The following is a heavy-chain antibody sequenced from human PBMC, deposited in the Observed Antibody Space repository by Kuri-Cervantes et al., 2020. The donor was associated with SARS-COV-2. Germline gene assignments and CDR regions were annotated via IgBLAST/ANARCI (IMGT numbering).Heavy chain of an antibody. Sequence: LSLTCAASGFTFSSYAMHWVRQAPGKGLEWVAVISYGGSNKYYADSVKGRFTISRDNAKNSLYLQMNSLRVEDTAVYYCASDCSTTSCYPYWGQGTLVTVSS. V-gene: IGHV3-30-3*01. D-gene: IGHD2-2*01. CDR2: ISYGGSNK. CDR3: ASDCSTTSCYPY. CDR1: GFTFSSYA. J-gene: IGHJ4*02.